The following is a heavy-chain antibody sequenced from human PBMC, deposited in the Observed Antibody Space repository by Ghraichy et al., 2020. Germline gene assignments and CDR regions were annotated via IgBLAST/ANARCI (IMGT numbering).Heavy chain of an antibody. Sequence: SETLSLTCAVYGGSFSGYYWSWIRQPPGKGLEWIGEINHSGSTNYNPSLKSRVTISVDTSKNQFSLKLSSVTAADTAVYYCARVKAAAEYGVDYWGQGTLVTVSS. J-gene: IGHJ4*02. V-gene: IGHV4-34*01. CDR1: GGSFSGYY. CDR2: INHSGST. CDR3: ARVKAAAEYGVDY. D-gene: IGHD6-13*01.